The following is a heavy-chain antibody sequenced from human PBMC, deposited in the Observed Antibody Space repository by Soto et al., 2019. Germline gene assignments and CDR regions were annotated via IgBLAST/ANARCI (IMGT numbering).Heavy chain of an antibody. CDR2: IYYSGST. J-gene: IGHJ6*04. CDR1: GGSISSSSYY. V-gene: IGHV4-39*01. CDR3: ARFDGSSGYLGYYYYGMEV. Sequence: PSETLSLTCTVSGGSISSSSYYWGWIRQPPGKGLEWIGSIYYSGSTYYNPSLKSRVTISVDTSKNQFSLKLSSVTAADTAVYYCARFDGSSGYLGYYYYGMEVWGKGTRVTASS. D-gene: IGHD6-13*01.